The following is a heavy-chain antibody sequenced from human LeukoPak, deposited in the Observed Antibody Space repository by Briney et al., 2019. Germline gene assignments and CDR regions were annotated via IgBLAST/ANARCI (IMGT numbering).Heavy chain of an antibody. V-gene: IGHV3-7*01. Sequence: GGSLTLSCAASGFIFSSCWRSWVRQAPGKGLEWVASINQDGSDKRHADSVKGRFTISRDNAKNSLPLQVNSPRAEDTAVYYCATLKDAVTTFDNWGQGTLVTVSS. D-gene: IGHD4-17*01. J-gene: IGHJ4*02. CDR1: GFIFSSCW. CDR2: INQDGSDK. CDR3: ATLKDAVTTFDN.